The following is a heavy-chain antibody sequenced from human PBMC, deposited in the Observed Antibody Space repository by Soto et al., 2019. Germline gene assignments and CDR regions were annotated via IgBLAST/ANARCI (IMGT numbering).Heavy chain of an antibody. Sequence: QAQLMQSGAEVMKPGSSVKVSCEASGGTFSGYAISWVRQAPGQGLEWMGGIIPILGITNYAQKVQGRITIAADESTCTAYCDLSSLRSEDTAVYYCARDPRSITGTTSSEDFKHWGQGTLVSVSS. V-gene: IGHV1-69*01. D-gene: IGHD1-7*01. CDR2: IIPILGIT. CDR3: ARDPRSITGTTSSEDFKH. CDR1: GGTFSGYA. J-gene: IGHJ1*01.